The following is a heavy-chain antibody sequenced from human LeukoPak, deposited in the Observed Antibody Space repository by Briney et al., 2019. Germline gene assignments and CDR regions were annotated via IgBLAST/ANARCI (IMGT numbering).Heavy chain of an antibody. CDR2: IYYSGST. CDR1: GGSVNHGGYY. Sequence: SQTLSLTCTVSGGSVNHGGYYWTWIRQRPGKGLEWTGYIYYSGSTSYNPSLKSRVFISLDTSQNQFSLNLTSVTAADTAIYYCARGQWAVPDWGPGTLVTVSS. D-gene: IGHD1-14*01. CDR3: ARGQWAVPD. V-gene: IGHV4-31*03. J-gene: IGHJ4*02.